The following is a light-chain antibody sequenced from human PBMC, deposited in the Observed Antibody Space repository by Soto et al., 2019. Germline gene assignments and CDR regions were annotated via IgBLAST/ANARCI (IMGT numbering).Light chain of an antibody. V-gene: IGLV2-11*01. CDR2: DVT. J-gene: IGLJ1*01. Sequence: QSALTQLRSVSGSPGQSVTISCTGTRTNIGDYDYVSWYQQHPGKAPKLMIYDVTKRPSGVPDRFSGSKSGNTASLTISGLQADDEADYYCCSYAGTYTYVFGPATKLTVL. CDR3: CSYAGTYTYV. CDR1: RTNIGDYDY.